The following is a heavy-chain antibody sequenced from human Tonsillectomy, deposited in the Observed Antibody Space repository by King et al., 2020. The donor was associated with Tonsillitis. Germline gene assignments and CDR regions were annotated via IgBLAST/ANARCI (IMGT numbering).Heavy chain of an antibody. CDR2: IFYSGST. CDR3: ARQRGAVAGNSWRFDF. D-gene: IGHD6-13*01. V-gene: IGHV4-59*08. J-gene: IGHJ4*02. Sequence: QLQESGPGLVKPSGTLSLTCSVSGGSITGFYWSWIRQSPGKGLEWIGYIFYSGSTNYNPSLKSRVTISVDTSKNQFSLSLNSVTAADAAVYYCARQRGAVAGNSWRFDFWGQGTLVTVSS. CDR1: GGSITGFY.